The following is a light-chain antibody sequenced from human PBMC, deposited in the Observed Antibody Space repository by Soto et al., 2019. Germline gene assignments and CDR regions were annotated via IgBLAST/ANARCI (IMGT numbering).Light chain of an antibody. J-gene: IGLJ1*01. CDR1: SSNIGNNA. Sequence: QSVLTQPPSVSEAPRQRVTISCSGSSSNIGNNAVNWYQQLPGKAPKLLIYYDDLLPSGVSDRFSGSKSGTSASLAISGLQSEDEADYYCAAWDDSLNGHYVFGTGTNLTVL. V-gene: IGLV1-36*01. CDR3: AAWDDSLNGHYV. CDR2: YDD.